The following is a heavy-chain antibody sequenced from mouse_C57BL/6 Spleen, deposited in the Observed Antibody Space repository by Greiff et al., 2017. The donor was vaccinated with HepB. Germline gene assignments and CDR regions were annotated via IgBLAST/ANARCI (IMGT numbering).Heavy chain of an antibody. D-gene: IGHD3-1*01. CDR1: GYTFTSYT. CDR2: INPSSGYT. V-gene: IGHV1-4*01. Sequence: QVQLQQSGAELVRPGASVKMSCKASGYTFTSYTMHWVKQRPGQGLEWIGYINPSSGYTKYNQKFKDKATLTADKSSSTAYMQLSSLTSEDSAVYYCARELVLRDYYFDYWGQGTTLTVSS. CDR3: ARELVLRDYYFDY. J-gene: IGHJ2*01.